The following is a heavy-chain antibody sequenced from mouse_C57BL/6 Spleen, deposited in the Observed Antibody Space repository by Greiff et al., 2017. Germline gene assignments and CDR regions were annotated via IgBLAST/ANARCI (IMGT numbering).Heavy chain of an antibody. Sequence: EVQRVESGPGLVKPSQSLSLTCSVTGYSITSGYYWNWIRQFPGNKLEWMGYISYDGSNNYNPSLKNRISITRDTSKNQFFLKLNSVTTEDTATYYCARDRDYDWFAYWGQGTLVTVSA. CDR3: ARDRDYDWFAY. J-gene: IGHJ3*01. CDR1: GYSITSGYY. CDR2: ISYDGSN. D-gene: IGHD2-4*01. V-gene: IGHV3-6*01.